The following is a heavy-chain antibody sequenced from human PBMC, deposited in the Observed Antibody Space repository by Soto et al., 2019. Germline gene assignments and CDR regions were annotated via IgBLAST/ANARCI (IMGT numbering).Heavy chain of an antibody. CDR2: IIPLHGTI. J-gene: IGHJ4*02. CDR1: GGTFSSYA. V-gene: IGHV1-69*11. D-gene: IGHD3-16*01. CDR3: ARDRGELLHDF. Sequence: QVQLVQSGAEVKKPGSSVKVSCKASGGTFSSYAVSWVRQAPGQGLGWMGAIIPLHGTINYARKFQGRVTMTADESTTTVYMDLSSLRSEDTAVYYCARDRGELLHDFWGQGTLVTVSS.